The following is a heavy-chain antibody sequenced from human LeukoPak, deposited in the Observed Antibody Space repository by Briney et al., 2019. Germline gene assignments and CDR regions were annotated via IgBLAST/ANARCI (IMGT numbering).Heavy chain of an antibody. J-gene: IGHJ6*03. Sequence: ASVKVSCKASGYTFTSYAMNWVRQAPGQGLEWMGWINTNTGNPTYAQGFTGRFVFSLDTSVSTAYLQISSLKAEDTAVYYCARSYSSGWLRYYYYYMDVWGKGTTVTVSS. D-gene: IGHD6-19*01. V-gene: IGHV7-4-1*02. CDR1: GYTFTSYA. CDR2: INTNTGNP. CDR3: ARSYSSGWLRYYYYYMDV.